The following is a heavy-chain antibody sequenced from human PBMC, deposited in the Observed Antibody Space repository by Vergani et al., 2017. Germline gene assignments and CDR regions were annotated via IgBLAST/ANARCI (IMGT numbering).Heavy chain of an antibody. Sequence: VQLVESGGGLVQPGGSLRLSCAASGFTFSSYGMHWVRQAPGKGLEWVAVIWYDGSNKYYADSVKGRFIISRDNSKNTLYLQMNSLRAEDTAVYYCARVSDGELFDYWGQGTLVTVSS. CDR3: ARVSDGELFDY. V-gene: IGHV3-33*01. CDR1: GFTFSSYG. D-gene: IGHD3-10*01. J-gene: IGHJ4*02. CDR2: IWYDGSNK.